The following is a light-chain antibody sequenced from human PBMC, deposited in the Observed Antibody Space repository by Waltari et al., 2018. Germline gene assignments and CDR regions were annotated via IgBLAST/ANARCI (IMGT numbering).Light chain of an antibody. J-gene: IGLJ2*01. V-gene: IGLV3-21*01. CDR1: NIEKKR. Sequence: SYFVTQSPSVSVTPGQTASVSCGGYNIEKKRLHWYQQTPGRAPMLVITYGDDRPPGIPQRFSGSNSGNAAILTISRVEAGDEADYYCQVWDSDAGQPLFGGGTKLTV. CDR3: QVWDSDAGQPL. CDR2: YGD.